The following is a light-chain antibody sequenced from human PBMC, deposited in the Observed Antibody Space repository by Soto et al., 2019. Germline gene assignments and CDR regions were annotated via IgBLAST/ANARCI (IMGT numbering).Light chain of an antibody. J-gene: IGKJ4*01. CDR1: QSVSSSY. V-gene: IGKV3-20*01. Sequence: EIVLTQSPCTLSLSPGERATLSWRASQSVSSSYLAWYQQKTGQAPRLLIYDASSRATGIPDRFSGGGSGTDFNLTISRLETEDFAVYYCQQFSSYPLTFGGGTKVDIK. CDR3: QQFSSYPLT. CDR2: DAS.